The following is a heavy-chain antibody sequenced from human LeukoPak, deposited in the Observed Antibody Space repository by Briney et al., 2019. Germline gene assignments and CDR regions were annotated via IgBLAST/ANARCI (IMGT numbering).Heavy chain of an antibody. CDR2: IYYSGST. J-gene: IGHJ5*02. CDR1: GGSISSYY. V-gene: IGHV4-59*01. D-gene: IGHD2-2*01. Sequence: SETLSLTCTVSGGSISSYYWSWIRQPPGKGLEWIGYIYYSGSTNYNPSLKTRASISVDTSKTQFSLKLTSVTAADTAVYYFAREPGGWFDPWGQGTLVTVSS. CDR3: AREPGGWFDP.